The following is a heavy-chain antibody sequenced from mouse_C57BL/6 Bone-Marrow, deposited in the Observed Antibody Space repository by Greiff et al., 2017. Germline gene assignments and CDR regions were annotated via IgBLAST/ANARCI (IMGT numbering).Heavy chain of an antibody. CDR1: GFNIKDDY. D-gene: IGHD4-1*01. V-gene: IGHV14-4*01. J-gene: IGHJ3*01. CDR2: IDPENGDT. CDR3: TTDWDWFAY. Sequence: EVQLQQSGAELVRPGASVKLSCTASGFNIKDDYMHWVKQRPEQGLEWIGWIDPENGDTEYASKFQGKATITADPSSNTAYLQLSSLTSEDTAVYYCTTDWDWFAYWGQGTLVTVSA.